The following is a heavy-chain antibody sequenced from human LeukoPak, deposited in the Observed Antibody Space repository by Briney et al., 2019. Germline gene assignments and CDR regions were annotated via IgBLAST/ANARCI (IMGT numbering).Heavy chain of an antibody. J-gene: IGHJ5*02. CDR1: GGSISGTNW. CDR2: IYHHGTT. D-gene: IGHD5-12*01. CDR3: ARFQGGYTAYDQFAAEP. Sequence: SGTLFLTCAVSGGSISGTNWWSWVRQPPGKGLEWLGDIYHHGTTNYNPSLKSRVTISVDKSKNQFSLKLSSVTAADTAVYYCARFQGGYTAYDQFAAEPWGQGTLVTVSS. V-gene: IGHV4-4*02.